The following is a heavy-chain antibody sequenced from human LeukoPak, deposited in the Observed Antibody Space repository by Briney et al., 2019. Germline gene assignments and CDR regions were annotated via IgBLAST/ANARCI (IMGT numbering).Heavy chain of an antibody. V-gene: IGHV4-59*01. CDR3: ARADGMRGGWYQGAFDY. Sequence: PSETLSLTCTVSGGSISSYYWSWIRQPPGKGLEWIGYIYCSGSTNYNPSLKSRVTISVDTSKNQFSLKLSSVTAADTAVYYCARADGMRGGWYQGAFDYWGQGTLVTVSS. CDR2: IYCSGST. CDR1: GGSISSYY. J-gene: IGHJ4*02. D-gene: IGHD6-19*01.